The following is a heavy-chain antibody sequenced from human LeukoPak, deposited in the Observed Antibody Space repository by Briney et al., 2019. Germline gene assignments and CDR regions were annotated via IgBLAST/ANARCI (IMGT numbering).Heavy chain of an antibody. Sequence: SVKVSCKPSGGTFSSYAISWVRQAPGQGLEWMGRIIPIFGTANYAQKFQGRVTITTDESTSTAYMELSSLRSEDTAVYYCASVDSRKYFQHWGQGTLVTVSS. J-gene: IGHJ1*01. CDR2: IIPIFGTA. D-gene: IGHD3-22*01. V-gene: IGHV1-69*05. CDR3: ASVDSRKYFQH. CDR1: GGTFSSYA.